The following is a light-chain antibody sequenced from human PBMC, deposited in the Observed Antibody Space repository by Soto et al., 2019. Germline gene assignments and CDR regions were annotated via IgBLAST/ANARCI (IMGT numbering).Light chain of an antibody. V-gene: IGKV1-5*01. CDR1: QSIGRF. CDR3: QQCYMGWT. J-gene: IGKJ1*01. Sequence: IQMTQSPSTLASSVGVQVTSTCRASQSIGRFLAWYQHQPGKAPKLLIYDASTLESGVPSRFSGTGSGTEFTFSITSLQPEDFGTYYCQQCYMGWTFGQGTKVDIK. CDR2: DAS.